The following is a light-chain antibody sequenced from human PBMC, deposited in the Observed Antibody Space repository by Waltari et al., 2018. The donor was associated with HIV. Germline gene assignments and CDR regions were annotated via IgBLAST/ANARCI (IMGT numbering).Light chain of an antibody. Sequence: EILLPHSPATLSFSPGKGATLPSRTRQSVSSYLAWYQQKPGQAPRLLIYDASNRATGIPARFSGSGSGTDFTLTISSLEPEDFAVYYCQQRSNWPPRGGFTFGPGTKVDIK. V-gene: IGKV3-11*01. CDR2: DAS. CDR1: QSVSSY. CDR3: QQRSNWPPRGGFT. J-gene: IGKJ3*01.